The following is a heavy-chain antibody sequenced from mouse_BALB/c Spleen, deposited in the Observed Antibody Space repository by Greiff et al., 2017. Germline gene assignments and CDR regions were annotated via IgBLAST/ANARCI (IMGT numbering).Heavy chain of an antibody. CDR3: ARDIYYGNYYAMDY. D-gene: IGHD2-1*01. CDR1: GFTFTDYY. CDR2: IRNKANGYTT. V-gene: IGHV7-3*02. J-gene: IGHJ4*01. Sequence: DVMLVESGGGLVQPGGSLRLSCATSGFTFTDYYMSWVRQPPGKALEWLGFIRNKANGYTTEYSASVKGRFTISRDNSQSILYLQMNTLRAEDSATYYCARDIYYGNYYAMDYRGQGTSVTVSS.